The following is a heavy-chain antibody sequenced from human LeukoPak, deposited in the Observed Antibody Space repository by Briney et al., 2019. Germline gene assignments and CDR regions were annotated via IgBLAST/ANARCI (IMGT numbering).Heavy chain of an antibody. CDR2: IYHSGST. Sequence: SETLSLTCTVSGYSISSGYYWGWIRQPPGKGLEWIGSIYHSGSTYYNPSLKSRVTISVDTSKNQFSLKLSSVTAADTAVYYCARAYQGSLGYWGQGTLVTVSS. CDR1: GYSISSGYY. D-gene: IGHD1-26*01. J-gene: IGHJ4*02. CDR3: ARAYQGSLGY. V-gene: IGHV4-38-2*02.